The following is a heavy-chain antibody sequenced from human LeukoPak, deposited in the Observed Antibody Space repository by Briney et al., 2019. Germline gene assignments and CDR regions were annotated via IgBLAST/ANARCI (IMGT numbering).Heavy chain of an antibody. CDR2: ISGSGGST. CDR3: AKVDRLPWLFDY. J-gene: IGHJ4*02. CDR1: GFTFSSYA. D-gene: IGHD3-22*01. V-gene: IGHV3-23*01. Sequence: GGSLTLSCAASGFTFSSYAMSWVRQAPGKGLEWVSAISGSGGSTSYADSVKGRFTISRDNPNNTLYLQMNSLRAEDTAGYDCAKVDRLPWLFDYWGQGALVTVSS.